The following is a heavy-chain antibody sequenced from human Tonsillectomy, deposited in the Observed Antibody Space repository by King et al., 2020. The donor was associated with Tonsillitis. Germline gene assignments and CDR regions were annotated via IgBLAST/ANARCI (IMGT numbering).Heavy chain of an antibody. Sequence: DVQLVESGGGLVQPGGSLRLSCAASGCTFSSYAMSWVRQAPGKGLEWVSAISGSGGSTYYADSVKGRFTSSRDNSKNTLYLQMNSLRAEDTAGYYCAKAKPYCSSTSCYKAYYFDYWGQGTLVTVSS. CDR3: AKAKPYCSSTSCYKAYYFDY. CDR1: GCTFSSYA. J-gene: IGHJ4*02. CDR2: ISGSGGST. D-gene: IGHD2-2*02. V-gene: IGHV3-23*04.